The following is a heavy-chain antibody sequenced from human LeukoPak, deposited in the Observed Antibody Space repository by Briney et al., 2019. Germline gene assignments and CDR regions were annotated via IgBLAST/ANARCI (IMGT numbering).Heavy chain of an antibody. CDR2: IYYSGST. CDR1: GGSISSGGYY. V-gene: IGHV4-31*03. D-gene: IGHD3-22*01. CDR3: ARHGPYYYDSSGYYYPGYFQH. J-gene: IGHJ1*01. Sequence: SQTLSLTCTVSGGSISSGGYYWSWIRQHPGKGLEWIGYIYYSGSTYYNPSLKSRVTISVDTSKNQFSLKLSSVTAADTAVYYCARHGPYYYDSSGYYYPGYFQHWGQGTLVTVSS.